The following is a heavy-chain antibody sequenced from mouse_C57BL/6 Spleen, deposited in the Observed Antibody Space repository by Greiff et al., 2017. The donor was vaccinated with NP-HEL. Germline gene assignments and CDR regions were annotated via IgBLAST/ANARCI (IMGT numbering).Heavy chain of an antibody. CDR3: GRRNPYAMDY. V-gene: IGHV5-17*01. CDR1: GFTFSDYG. Sequence: EVMLVESGGGLVKPGGSLKLSCAASGFTFSDYGMHWVRQAPEKGLEWVAYISSGSSTIYYADTVKGRFTISRDNAKNTLFLQMTSLRSEDTAMYYCGRRNPYAMDYWGQGTSVTVSS. J-gene: IGHJ4*01. CDR2: ISSGSSTI.